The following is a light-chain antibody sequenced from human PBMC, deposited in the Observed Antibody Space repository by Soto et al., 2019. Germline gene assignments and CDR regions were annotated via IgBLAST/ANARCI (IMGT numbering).Light chain of an antibody. CDR3: QQTYTTPHT. CDR1: QSISTS. Sequence: DIQMTQSPSSLSASVGDRVTITCRASQSISTSLNWYQQKPGKAPKLLIYAASSLQSGVPSGFSGSGSGTDFTFAISSLQPEDFATYYCQQTYTTPHTFGQGTKLEI. V-gene: IGKV1-39*01. J-gene: IGKJ2*01. CDR2: AAS.